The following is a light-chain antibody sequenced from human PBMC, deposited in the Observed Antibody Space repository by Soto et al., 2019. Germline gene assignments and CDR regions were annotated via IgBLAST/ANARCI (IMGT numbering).Light chain of an antibody. J-gene: IGLJ3*02. CDR1: SGDGGAYDY. CDR2: EVS. CDR3: SSYTSSSTLEV. V-gene: IGLV2-14*01. Sequence: QSALTQPRSVSGSPGQSVTISCTGTSGDGGAYDYVSWYQQHPGKAPKLMIYEVSNRPSGVSNRFSGSKSGNTASLTISGLQAEDEADYYCSSYTSSSTLEVFGGGTKLTVL.